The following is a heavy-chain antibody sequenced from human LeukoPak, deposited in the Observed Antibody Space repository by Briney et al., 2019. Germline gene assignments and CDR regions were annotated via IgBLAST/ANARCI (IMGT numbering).Heavy chain of an antibody. Sequence: SVKVSCKASGGTFSSYAISWVRQAPGQGLEWMGRIIPILGIANYAQKFQGRVTITADKSTSTAYIELSSLRSEDTAVYYCARGDDSSGSGPLYYYWGQGTLVTVSS. J-gene: IGHJ4*02. V-gene: IGHV1-69*04. CDR1: GGTFSSYA. CDR3: ARGDDSSGSGPLYYY. CDR2: IIPILGIA. D-gene: IGHD3-22*01.